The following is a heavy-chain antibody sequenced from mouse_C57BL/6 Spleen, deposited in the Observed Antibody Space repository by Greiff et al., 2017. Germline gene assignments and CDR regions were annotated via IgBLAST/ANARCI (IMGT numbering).Heavy chain of an antibody. CDR3: AKKGDGSWFAY. D-gene: IGHD2-3*01. CDR1: GFSLTSYG. Sequence: VMLVESGPGLVQPSQSLSITCTVSGFSLTSYGVHWVRQSPGKGLEWLGVICRGGSTDYYSAFMSRLSITKENSKSHVFFKMNSLQADDTAIYYGAKKGDGSWFAYWGQGTLVTVAA. CDR2: ICRGGST. J-gene: IGHJ3*01. V-gene: IGHV2-5*01.